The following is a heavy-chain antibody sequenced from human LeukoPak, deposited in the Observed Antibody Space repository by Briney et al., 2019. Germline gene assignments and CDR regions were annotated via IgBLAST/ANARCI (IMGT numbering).Heavy chain of an antibody. Sequence: QVQLQESGPGLVKPSQTLSLTCTVSGGSISSGGYYWSWIRQHPGKGLEWIGYIYYSGSTYYNPSLKSRVTISIDTSKNQSSLKLSSVTAADTAVYYCARGVATMRYFDYWGQGTLVTVSS. V-gene: IGHV4-31*03. CDR1: GGSISSGGYY. D-gene: IGHD5-12*01. CDR3: ARGVATMRYFDY. CDR2: IYYSGST. J-gene: IGHJ4*02.